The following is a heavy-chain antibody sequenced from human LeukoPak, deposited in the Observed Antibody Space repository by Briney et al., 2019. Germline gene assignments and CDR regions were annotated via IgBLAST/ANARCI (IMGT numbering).Heavy chain of an antibody. CDR1: EFTFSNYW. CDR3: ARLSPWSGAYYFDL. V-gene: IGHV3-7*01. D-gene: IGHD3-10*01. J-gene: IGHJ5*02. Sequence: PGGSLRLSCVGSEFTFSNYWMSWVRQAPGKGLEWVANINQDGSVKYYVDSVKGQFTISRDNAKNSLLLQMNSLRVDDTAVYYCARLSPWSGAYYFDLWGQGTLVTVSS. CDR2: INQDGSVK.